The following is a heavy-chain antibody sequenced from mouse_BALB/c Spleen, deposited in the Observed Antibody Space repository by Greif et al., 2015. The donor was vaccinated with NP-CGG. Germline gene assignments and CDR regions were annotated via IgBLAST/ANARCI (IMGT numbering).Heavy chain of an antibody. CDR3: AGLGPWFAY. V-gene: IGHV3-2*02. Sequence: ESGPGLVKPSQSLSLTCTVTGYSITSDYAWNWIRQFPGNKLEWMGYISYSGSTSYNPSLKSRISITRDASKNQFFLQLNSVTTEDTATYYCAGLGPWFAYWGQGTLVTVSA. CDR1: GYSITSDYA. CDR2: ISYSGST. J-gene: IGHJ3*01. D-gene: IGHD4-1*01.